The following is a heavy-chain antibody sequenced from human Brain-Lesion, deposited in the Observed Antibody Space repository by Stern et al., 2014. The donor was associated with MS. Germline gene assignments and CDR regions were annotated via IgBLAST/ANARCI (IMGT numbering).Heavy chain of an antibody. D-gene: IGHD1-1*01. CDR3: ARGDDKTSYDY. CDR1: GYTFTNTG. Sequence: QLVQSGAEVKKPGASVKVSCKASGYTFTNTGINWVRLAPGQGPEWMGWVSTYNGNTKYAQKLRGRVTMTTDTSTSTAYMELRSLRSDDTAVYYCARGDDKTSYDYWGQGTLVTVSS. CDR2: VSTYNGNT. J-gene: IGHJ4*02. V-gene: IGHV1-18*01.